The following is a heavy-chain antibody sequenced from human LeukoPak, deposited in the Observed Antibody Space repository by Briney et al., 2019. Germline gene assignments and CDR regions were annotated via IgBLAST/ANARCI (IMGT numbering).Heavy chain of an antibody. V-gene: IGHV4-30-2*01. CDR2: IYHSGST. D-gene: IGHD3-10*01. CDR3: ARTRITMVRGVYRFDP. J-gene: IGHJ5*02. Sequence: SKTLSLTCAVSGGSIISGGYSWSWIRQPPGKCLEWIGYIYHSGSTYYNPSLKSRVTISVDRSKNQFSLKLSSVTAADTAVYYCARTRITMVRGVYRFDPWGQGTLVTVSS. CDR1: GGSIISGGYS.